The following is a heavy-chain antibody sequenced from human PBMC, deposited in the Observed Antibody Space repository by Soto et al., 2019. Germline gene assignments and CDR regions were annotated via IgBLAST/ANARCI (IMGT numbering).Heavy chain of an antibody. J-gene: IGHJ6*02. CDR3: AHQETTVNDYYYYGMDV. V-gene: IGHV2-5*01. D-gene: IGHD4-17*01. CDR1: GFSLSTSGVG. Sequence: QITLKESGPTLVKPTQTLTLTCTFSGFSLSTSGVGVGWIRQPPGKALEWLALIYWNDDKRYSPSLKSRLTITKDTSKNQVVLTMTNMDPVDTATYYCAHQETTVNDYYYYGMDVWGQGTTVTVSS. CDR2: IYWNDDK.